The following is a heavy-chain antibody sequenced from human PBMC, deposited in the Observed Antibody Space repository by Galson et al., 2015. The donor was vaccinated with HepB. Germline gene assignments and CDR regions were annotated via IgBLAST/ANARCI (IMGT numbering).Heavy chain of an antibody. CDR3: ARFTVATMLAFDI. Sequence: SVKVSCKASGYTFTSYAMHWVRQAPGQRLEWMGWINAGNGNTKYSQKFQGRVTITRDTSASTAYMELSSLRSEDTAVYYCARFTVATMLAFDIWGQGTMVTVSS. CDR2: INAGNGNT. CDR1: GYTFTSYA. V-gene: IGHV1-3*01. J-gene: IGHJ3*02. D-gene: IGHD5-12*01.